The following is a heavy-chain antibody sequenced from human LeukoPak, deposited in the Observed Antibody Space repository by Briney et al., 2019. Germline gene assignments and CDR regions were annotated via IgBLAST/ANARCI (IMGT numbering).Heavy chain of an antibody. CDR1: GFTSDDYG. Sequence: GGSLRLSCAASGFTSDDYGMSWVRQAPGKGLEWVSGINWNGGSTGYADSVKGRFTISRDNAKNSLYLQMNSLRAEDTALYHCARDRGRYFDYYMDVWGKGTTVTISS. J-gene: IGHJ6*03. D-gene: IGHD3-9*01. CDR2: INWNGGST. CDR3: ARDRGRYFDYYMDV. V-gene: IGHV3-20*01.